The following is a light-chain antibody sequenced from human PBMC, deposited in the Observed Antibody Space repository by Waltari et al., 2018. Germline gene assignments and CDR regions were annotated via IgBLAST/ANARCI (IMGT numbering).Light chain of an antibody. CDR3: QQFSSYRTGFT. Sequence: AIQVTQSPSTLSASVGDSVTITCRASHDILMLLAWYQQKPGRAPKLLIYDASQLETGVPSRFSGSESGKDFTLTITSLQPEDFGTYYCQQFSSYRTGFTFGPGTTVDMK. CDR1: HDILML. V-gene: IGKV1-13*02. J-gene: IGKJ3*01. CDR2: DAS.